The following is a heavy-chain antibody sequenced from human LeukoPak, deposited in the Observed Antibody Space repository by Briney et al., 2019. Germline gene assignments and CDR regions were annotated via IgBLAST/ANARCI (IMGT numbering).Heavy chain of an antibody. D-gene: IGHD3-10*01. CDR1: GFTFSSYW. CDR2: IKQDGSEK. V-gene: IGHV3-7*01. CDR3: ARDSLWDGSGSCGDY. Sequence: GGSLRLSCAASGFTFSSYWMSWVRQAPGKGLKWVANIKQDGSEKYYVDSVKGRFTISRDNAKNSLYLQMNSLRAEDTAVYYCARDSLWDGSGSCGDYWGQGTLVTVSS. J-gene: IGHJ4*02.